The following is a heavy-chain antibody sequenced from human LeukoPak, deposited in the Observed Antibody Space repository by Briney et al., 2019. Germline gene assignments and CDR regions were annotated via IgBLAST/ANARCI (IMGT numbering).Heavy chain of an antibody. Sequence: GGSLRLSCAASGFTFSDYYVSWIRQAPGKGLEWVSYISSSGSTIYYADSVKGRFTISRDNAKNSLYLQMNSLRAEDTAVYYCASSLYAAYDSDAFDIWGQGTMVTVSS. CDR1: GFTFSDYY. J-gene: IGHJ3*02. CDR2: ISSSGSTI. D-gene: IGHD3-22*01. V-gene: IGHV3-11*01. CDR3: ASSLYAAYDSDAFDI.